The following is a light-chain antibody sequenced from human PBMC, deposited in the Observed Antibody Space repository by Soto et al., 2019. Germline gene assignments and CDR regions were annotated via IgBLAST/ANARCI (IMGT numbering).Light chain of an antibody. V-gene: IGLV1-44*01. CDR2: SNN. J-gene: IGLJ1*01. CDR1: SSNIGSNT. CDR3: AAWDDSLNGFV. Sequence: QSVLTQPPSASATPGQRVTIPCSGSSSNIGSNTVNWYQQLPGTAPKLLIYSNNQWPSGVPDRFSGSKSGTSASLAISGLQSEDEADYYCAAWDDSLNGFVFGTGTKVTVL.